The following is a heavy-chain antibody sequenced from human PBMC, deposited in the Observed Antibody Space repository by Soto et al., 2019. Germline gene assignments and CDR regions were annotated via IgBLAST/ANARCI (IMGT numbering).Heavy chain of an antibody. V-gene: IGHV1-69*06. CDR1: GGTFSSYA. Sequence: RASVKVSCKASGGTFSSYAISWVRQAPGQGLEWMGGIIPIFGTANYAQKFQGRVTITADKSTSTAYMELSSLRSEDTAVYYCASWSSLSAYDFDYWGQGTLVTVSS. CDR2: IIPIFGTA. CDR3: ASWSSLSAYDFDY. J-gene: IGHJ4*02. D-gene: IGHD2-21*01.